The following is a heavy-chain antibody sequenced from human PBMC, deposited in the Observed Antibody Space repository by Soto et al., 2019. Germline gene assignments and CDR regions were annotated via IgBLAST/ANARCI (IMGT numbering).Heavy chain of an antibody. Sequence: PSETLSLTCTVSGGSISSSSYYWGWIRQPPGKGLEWIGSIYYSGSTYYNPSLKSRVTISVDTSKNQFSLKLSSVTAADTAVYYCARVVTTKYYYYGMDVWGQGTTVTVSS. CDR1: GGSISSSSYY. CDR2: IYYSGST. D-gene: IGHD4-4*01. V-gene: IGHV4-39*01. J-gene: IGHJ6*02. CDR3: ARVVTTKYYYYGMDV.